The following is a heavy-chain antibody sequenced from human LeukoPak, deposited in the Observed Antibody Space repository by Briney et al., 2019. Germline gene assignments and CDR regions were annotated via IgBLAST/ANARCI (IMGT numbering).Heavy chain of an antibody. J-gene: IGHJ5*01. CDR1: GGSISNYY. CDR2: IYYSGRI. CDR3: ARHTGSIVWFDY. Sequence: PSETPSLTCTVSGGSISNYYWSWIRQPPGKGLEWIGYIYYSGRINYNPSLKSRVTISVDTSKNQFSLKLSSVTAADTAVYYCARHTGSIVWFDYWGQGALVTVSS. D-gene: IGHD3-3*02. V-gene: IGHV4-59*08.